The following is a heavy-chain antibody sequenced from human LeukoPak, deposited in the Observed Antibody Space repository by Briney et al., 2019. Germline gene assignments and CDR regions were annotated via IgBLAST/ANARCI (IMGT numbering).Heavy chain of an antibody. J-gene: IGHJ4*02. CDR2: IDPNSGGT. Sequence: ASVKVSCKASGYTFTDYDMHGVRQAPGQGLEWLGWIDPNSGGTNYAQKFQGRITMTRDTSISTAYMELSRLRSDDTAVYYCARWSSGTSHYCFDYWGQGTLVTVSS. CDR1: GYTFTDYD. V-gene: IGHV1-2*02. CDR3: ARWSSGTSHYCFDY. D-gene: IGHD3-10*01.